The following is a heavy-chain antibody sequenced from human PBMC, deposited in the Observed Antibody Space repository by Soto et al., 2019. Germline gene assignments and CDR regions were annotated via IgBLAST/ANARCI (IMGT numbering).Heavy chain of an antibody. CDR3: ASSGYGYGYWNE. CDR1: GGSISSGGYY. V-gene: IGHV4-31*03. Sequence: QVQLQESGPGLVKPSQTLSLTCTVSGGSISSGGYYWNWIRQHPGKGLEWIGYIHSSGNTYYNPSLKSRVTISLDTSKNQFSLKLSSVTAADTAVYYCASSGYGYGYWNEWGQGTLVTVSS. D-gene: IGHD5-18*01. CDR2: IHSSGNT. J-gene: IGHJ4*02.